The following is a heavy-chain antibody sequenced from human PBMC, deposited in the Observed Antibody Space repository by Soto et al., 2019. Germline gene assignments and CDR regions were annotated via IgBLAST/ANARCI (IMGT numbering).Heavy chain of an antibody. Sequence: QVQLVQSGAEVKKPGASVKVSCKASGYTFTSYDINWVRQATGQGLEWMGWMNPNSGNTGYAQKFQGRVTMTRNTSISTAYMELSSLRSEDTAVYYCARAITLYGDYMNWFDPWGQGTLVTVSS. CDR3: ARAITLYGDYMNWFDP. V-gene: IGHV1-8*01. D-gene: IGHD4-17*01. CDR1: GYTFTSYD. J-gene: IGHJ5*02. CDR2: MNPNSGNT.